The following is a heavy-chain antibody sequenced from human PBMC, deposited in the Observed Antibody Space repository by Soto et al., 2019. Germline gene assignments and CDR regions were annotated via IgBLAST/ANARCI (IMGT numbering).Heavy chain of an antibody. D-gene: IGHD3-10*01. Sequence: QVQLVQSGAELKKPGASVKVSCKASGYTFSNYDMNWVRQATGQGPEWIGWVNPNNGDTGYAQKFQGRVTLTTNISSTTAYMELPSLRSEDTAIYYCAKVARKGSAIDFDYWGQGTLITASS. J-gene: IGHJ4*02. V-gene: IGHV1-8*01. CDR1: GYTFSNYD. CDR3: AKVARKGSAIDFDY. CDR2: VNPNNGDT.